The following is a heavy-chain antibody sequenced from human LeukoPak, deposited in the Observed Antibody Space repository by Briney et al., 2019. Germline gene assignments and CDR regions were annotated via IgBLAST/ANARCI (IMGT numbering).Heavy chain of an antibody. CDR2: IYYSGST. J-gene: IGHJ4*02. CDR3: ARGTVVGAGPFDY. V-gene: IGHV4-61*05. CDR1: GGSISSSSYY. Sequence: SETLSLTCTVSGGSISSSSYYWGWIRQPPGKGLEWIGYIYYSGSTNYNPSLKSRVTISVDTSKNQFSLKLSSVTAADTAVYYCARGTVVGAGPFDYWGQGTLVTVSS. D-gene: IGHD1-1*01.